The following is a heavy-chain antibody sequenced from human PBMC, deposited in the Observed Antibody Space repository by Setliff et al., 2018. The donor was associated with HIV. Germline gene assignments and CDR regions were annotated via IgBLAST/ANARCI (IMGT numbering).Heavy chain of an antibody. CDR3: ARLEVRSFYGYRNSPDY. CDR1: GGSISSRSYY. J-gene: IGHJ4*02. Sequence: SQTLSLTCTVSGGSISSRSYYWGWIRQPPGKGLEWIGYIYYYSGSTYYNPSLKSRVTISVDTSKNQFSLKLSSVTAADTAVYYCARLEVRSFYGYRNSPDYWCQGTLVTV. V-gene: IGHV4-39*01. D-gene: IGHD5-18*01. CDR2: IYYYSGST.